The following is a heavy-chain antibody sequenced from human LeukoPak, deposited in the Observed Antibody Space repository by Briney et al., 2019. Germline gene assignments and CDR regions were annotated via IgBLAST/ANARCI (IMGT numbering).Heavy chain of an antibody. Sequence: PGGSLRLSCAGSGFRFSDYYMAWIRQTPGKGLQRVSCFDRGRDGKAHADSVQGRFTFSRDNEKNSLYLLLTSLTAEDTAVYYCAREVGSSRAFDIWGQGTMVAVSS. CDR2: FDRGRDGK. J-gene: IGHJ3*02. CDR1: GFRFSDYY. CDR3: AREVGSSRAFDI. V-gene: IGHV3-11*05. D-gene: IGHD2-15*01.